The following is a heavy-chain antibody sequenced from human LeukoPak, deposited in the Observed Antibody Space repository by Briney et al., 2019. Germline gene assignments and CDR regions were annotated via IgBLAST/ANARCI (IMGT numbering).Heavy chain of an antibody. CDR1: GFTFSDYS. D-gene: IGHD5-24*01. Sequence: GGSLRLSCAASGFTFSDYSMNWVRQAPGKGLEGISYIGIDSGNTNYADSVKGRFTISGDKAKNSLYLQMNSLRVEDTAVYYCARDYKYAFDNWGQGTLVAVSS. CDR3: ARDYKYAFDN. V-gene: IGHV3-48*01. CDR2: IGIDSGNT. J-gene: IGHJ4*02.